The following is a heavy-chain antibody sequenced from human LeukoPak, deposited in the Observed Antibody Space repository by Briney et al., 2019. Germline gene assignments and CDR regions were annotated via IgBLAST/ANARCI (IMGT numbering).Heavy chain of an antibody. V-gene: IGHV1-8*01. Sequence: ASVTVSCKASGCTFTSCDINWVRQATGQGLEWMGWMNPNSGNTGYEQSFQGRITMTRDISIGTAYMELINLTSEDTAIYYCTRGSSGRRDNWGQGTLVTVSA. CDR2: MNPNSGNT. D-gene: IGHD6-19*01. CDR3: TRGSSGRRDN. CDR1: GCTFTSCD. J-gene: IGHJ4*02.